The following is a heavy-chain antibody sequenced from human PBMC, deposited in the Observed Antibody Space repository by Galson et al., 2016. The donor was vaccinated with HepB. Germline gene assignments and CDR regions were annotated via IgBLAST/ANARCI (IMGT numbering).Heavy chain of an antibody. CDR3: ARERTFISP. CDR1: GGSVRSATYY. D-gene: IGHD3-10*01. Sequence: SETLSLTCTVSGGSVRSATYYWSWIRQPPGKGLEWIGYIYYSGNTNYNPSLKSRVTISLDTSENQFSLKLSSVTAADTALYFCARERTFISPWGQGTLVTVSS. J-gene: IGHJ5*02. V-gene: IGHV4-61*01. CDR2: IYYSGNT.